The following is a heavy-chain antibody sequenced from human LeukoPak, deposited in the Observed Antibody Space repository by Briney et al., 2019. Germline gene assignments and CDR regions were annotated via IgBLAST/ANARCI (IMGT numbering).Heavy chain of an antibody. J-gene: IGHJ5*02. V-gene: IGHV4-59*01. Sequence: PSETLSLTCTVSGGSISSYYWSWIRQPPGKGLEWIGYIYFSGSTNYNPSLKSRVTISVDTSKNQFSLKLSSVTAADTAVYYCARTTVVTRSNWFDPWGQGTLVTVSS. CDR3: ARTTVVTRSNWFDP. CDR1: GGSISSYY. CDR2: IYFSGST. D-gene: IGHD4-23*01.